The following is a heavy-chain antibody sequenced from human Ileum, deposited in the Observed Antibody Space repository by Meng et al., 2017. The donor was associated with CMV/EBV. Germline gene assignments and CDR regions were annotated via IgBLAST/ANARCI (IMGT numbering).Heavy chain of an antibody. CDR3: ARGRVAQDY. Sequence: QGQRQESGPGMVKPSETRSLICSVSGNSITSGNSYWSWIRQAPGKDMEWIGYIYNSGKTDCNPSLKSRVTISIDTSKNQFSLKLTSVTAADTAVYYCARGRVAQDYWGQGTLVTVSS. J-gene: IGHJ4*02. CDR1: GNSITSGNSY. V-gene: IGHV4-30-4*01. CDR2: IYNSGKT.